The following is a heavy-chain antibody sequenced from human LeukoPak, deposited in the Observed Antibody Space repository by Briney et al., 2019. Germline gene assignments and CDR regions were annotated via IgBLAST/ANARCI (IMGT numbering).Heavy chain of an antibody. CDR3: ARGRSAMGYYYYYGMDV. V-gene: IGHV4-34*01. CDR2: INHSGST. J-gene: IGHJ6*02. CDR1: GGSFSGYY. Sequence: PSETLSLTCAVYGGSFSGYYWSWIRQPPGKGLEWIGEINHSGSTNYNPSLKSRVTISVDTSKNQFSLKLSSVTAADTAVYYCARGRSAMGYYYYYGMDVWGQGTTVTVSS. D-gene: IGHD5-18*01.